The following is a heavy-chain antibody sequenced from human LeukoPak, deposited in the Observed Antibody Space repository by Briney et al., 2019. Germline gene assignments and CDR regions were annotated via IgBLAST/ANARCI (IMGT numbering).Heavy chain of an antibody. V-gene: IGHV3-11*04. CDR2: ISSSGSTI. CDR3: ARGPAASGYYDSRGRYGYFDY. J-gene: IGHJ4*02. Sequence: GGSLRLSCAASGFLVNANHMNWVRQAPGKGLEWVSYISSSGSTIYYADSVKGRFTISRDNAKNSLYPQMNSLRAEDTAVYYCARGPAASGYYDSRGRYGYFDYWGQGTLVTVSS. D-gene: IGHD3-22*01. CDR1: GFLVNANH.